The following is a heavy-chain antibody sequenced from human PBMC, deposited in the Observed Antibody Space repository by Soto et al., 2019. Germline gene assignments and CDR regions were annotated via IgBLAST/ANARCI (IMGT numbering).Heavy chain of an antibody. J-gene: IGHJ4*02. D-gene: IGHD3-10*01. Sequence: EVQLLESGGGLVQPGGSLRLSCAASGFTFSSYAMSWVRQAPGKGLEWVSAISGSGGSTYYADSVKGRFTISRDNSKNTLHLQMHSPGAEDAALYYCAKAPTNYGSGSYYYYWGQGTLVTVSS. V-gene: IGHV3-23*01. CDR3: AKAPTNYGSGSYYYY. CDR1: GFTFSSYA. CDR2: ISGSGGST.